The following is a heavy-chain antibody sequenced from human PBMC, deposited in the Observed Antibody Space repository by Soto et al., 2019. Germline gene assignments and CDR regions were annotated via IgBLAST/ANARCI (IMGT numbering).Heavy chain of an antibody. J-gene: IGHJ4*02. CDR1: GGTFSSYT. CDR3: ARDTTEQQLVRGLDY. D-gene: IGHD6-13*01. V-gene: IGHV1-69*08. Sequence: QVQLVQSGAEVKKPGSSVKVSCKASGGTFSSYTISWVRQAPGQGLEWMGRIIPILGIANYAQKFQGRVTITADKSTSTAYMELSSLRSEDTAVYYCARDTTEQQLVRGLDYWGQGTLVTVSS. CDR2: IIPILGIA.